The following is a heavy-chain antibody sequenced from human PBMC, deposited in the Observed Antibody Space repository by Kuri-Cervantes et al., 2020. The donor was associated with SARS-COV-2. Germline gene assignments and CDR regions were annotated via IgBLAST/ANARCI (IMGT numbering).Heavy chain of an antibody. Sequence: ASVKVSCKVSGYTLTELSMHWVRQAPGKGLEWMGGFDPEDGETIYAQKFQGRVTMTEDTSTDTAYMELSSLRSDDTAVYYCTGGEYCSSTSCYKDALDIWGQGTMVTVSS. CDR2: FDPEDGET. CDR1: GYTLTELS. J-gene: IGHJ3*02. CDR3: TGGEYCSSTSCYKDALDI. V-gene: IGHV1-24*01. D-gene: IGHD2-2*02.